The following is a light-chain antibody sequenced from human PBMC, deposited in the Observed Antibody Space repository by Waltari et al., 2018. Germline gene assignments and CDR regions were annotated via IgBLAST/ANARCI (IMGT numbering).Light chain of an antibody. Sequence: QSALTQPRSVSGSPGQSVTISCTGTNNDVGGYNSVSWYQQHPGKAPKLFIYDVTKRPSGVPDRFSASKSGNTASLTISGLQAEDEADYYCCSYVGNNGFVAFGGGTKVTV. CDR1: NNDVGGYNS. V-gene: IGLV2-11*01. CDR3: CSYVGNNGFVA. CDR2: DVT. J-gene: IGLJ2*01.